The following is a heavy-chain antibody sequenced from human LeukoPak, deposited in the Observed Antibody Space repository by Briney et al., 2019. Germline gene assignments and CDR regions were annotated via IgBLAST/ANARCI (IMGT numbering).Heavy chain of an antibody. D-gene: IGHD3-9*01. CDR1: GFTFSSYG. J-gene: IGHJ4*01. CDR3: ARGGYYNILTGFRGRILGFDS. V-gene: IGHV3-30*02. Sequence: PGGSLRLSCAASGFTFSSYGMHWVRQAPGKGLEWVAFIRYDGSNKYYADSVKGRFTISRDNSKNTLYLQMNSLRAEDTAVYYCARGGYYNILTGFRGRILGFDSWGQGTLVTVSS. CDR2: IRYDGSNK.